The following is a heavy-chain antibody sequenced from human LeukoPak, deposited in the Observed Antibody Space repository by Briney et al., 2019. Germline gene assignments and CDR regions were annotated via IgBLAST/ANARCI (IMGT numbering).Heavy chain of an antibody. D-gene: IGHD4-23*01. J-gene: IGHJ4*02. CDR2: IYSGGST. CDR1: GFAASSNY. V-gene: IGHV3-66*01. CDR3: AREDKVTPFDY. Sequence: PGGSLRLSCAASGFAASSNYMSWVRQAPGKGLEWVSVIYSGGSTYYADSVKGRFTISRDNSKNTLYLQMNSLRAEDTAVYYCAREDKVTPFDYWGQGTLVTVSS.